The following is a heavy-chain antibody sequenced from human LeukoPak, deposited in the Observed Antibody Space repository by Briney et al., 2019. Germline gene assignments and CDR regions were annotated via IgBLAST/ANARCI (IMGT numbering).Heavy chain of an antibody. J-gene: IGHJ5*02. Sequence: ASVKVSCKASGYTFTSYDITWVRQATGQGLEWMGWMNPNSGNTGYAQKFQGRVTMTRDTSISTAYLELSSLRSEDTAVYYCATLGYCSGGSCYSPNTLVPWGQGTLVTVSS. CDR2: MNPNSGNT. CDR1: GYTFTSYD. D-gene: IGHD2-15*01. CDR3: ATLGYCSGGSCYSPNTLVP. V-gene: IGHV1-8*01.